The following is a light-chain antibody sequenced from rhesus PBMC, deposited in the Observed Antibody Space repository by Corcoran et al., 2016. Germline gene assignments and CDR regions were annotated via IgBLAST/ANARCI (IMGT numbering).Light chain of an antibody. CDR3: SSFASSGTYV. V-gene: IGLV2-13*03. Sequence: QAAPTQSPSVSGSPGRSVTISCTGTNRDIGGYNRVSWYQQHPGKAPQLMIYGVTSRPSGVSDRFSGAKSGNTASLTISGLQAENEADYYCSSFASSGTYVFGSGTRLTVL. CDR2: GVT. CDR1: NRDIGGYNR. J-gene: IGLJ1*01.